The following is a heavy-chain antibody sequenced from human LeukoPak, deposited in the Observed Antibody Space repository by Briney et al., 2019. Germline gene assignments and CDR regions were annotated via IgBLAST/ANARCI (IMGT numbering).Heavy chain of an antibody. V-gene: IGHV4-30-4*01. CDR3: ARGLGSTVTTGTSGP. Sequence: SETLSLTCTVSGGSISSGDYYWSWIRQPPGKGLEWIGYIYYSGSTYYNPSLKSRVTISVDTSKNQFSLKLSSVTAADTAVYYCARGLGSTVTTGTSGPWGQGTLVTVSS. J-gene: IGHJ5*02. D-gene: IGHD4-17*01. CDR2: IYYSGST. CDR1: GGSISSGDYY.